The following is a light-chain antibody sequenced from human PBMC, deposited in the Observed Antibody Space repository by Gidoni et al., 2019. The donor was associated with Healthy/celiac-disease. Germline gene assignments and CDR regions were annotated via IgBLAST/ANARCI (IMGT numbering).Light chain of an antibody. CDR1: QSISSW. V-gene: IGKV1-5*03. Sequence: DIQMTQSPSTLSASVGDRVTITCRASQSISSWLAWYQQNPGKAPKLLIYKASSLESGVPSRCSGSGSGTEFTLTISSLQPDDFATYYCQQYNSSPTFXQXTKLEIK. CDR3: QQYNSSPT. J-gene: IGKJ2*01. CDR2: KAS.